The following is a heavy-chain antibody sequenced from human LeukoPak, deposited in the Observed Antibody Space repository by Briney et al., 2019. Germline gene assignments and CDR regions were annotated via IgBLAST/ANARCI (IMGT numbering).Heavy chain of an antibody. J-gene: IGHJ4*02. CDR1: GGSISSYY. CDR2: IYYSGST. CDR3: AGRGYSYGYDY. Sequence: PSETLSLTCTVSGGSISSYYWSWIRQPPGKGLEWIGYIYYSGSTNYNPSLKSRVTISVDTPKNQFSLKLSSVTAADTAVYYCAGRGYSYGYDYWGQGTLVTVSS. D-gene: IGHD5-18*01. V-gene: IGHV4-59*01.